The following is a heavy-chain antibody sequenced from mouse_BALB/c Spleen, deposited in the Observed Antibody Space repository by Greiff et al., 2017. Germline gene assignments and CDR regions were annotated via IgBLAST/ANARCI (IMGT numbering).Heavy chain of an antibody. J-gene: IGHJ3*01. V-gene: IGHV5-12-2*01. D-gene: IGHD2-4*01. CDR3: ASEEDYGAWFAY. Sequence: EVKLVESGAGLVLPGGSLKLSCAASGFTFSSYTMSWVRQSPEKRLEWVAYISNGGGSTYYPDTVKGRSTITRDNAKNTLYLQMSSLKSEDTAMYYCASEEDYGAWFAYWGQGTLVTVSA. CDR2: ISNGGGST. CDR1: GFTFSSYT.